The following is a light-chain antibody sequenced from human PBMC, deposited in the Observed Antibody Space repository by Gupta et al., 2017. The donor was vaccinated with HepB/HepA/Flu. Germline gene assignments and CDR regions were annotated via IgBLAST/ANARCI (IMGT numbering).Light chain of an antibody. V-gene: IGKV3-20*01. Sequence: EIVLTQSPGTLSLSPGERATLSCRASQSVSSSYLAWYQQKPGQAPRLLIYGASSTATGIPDRFSGSGSATDFTLTISILDPEDFAVYYCQQDSSSPIIFVRGTKVEIK. CDR1: QSVSSSY. CDR3: QQDSSSPII. CDR2: GAS. J-gene: IGKJ4*01.